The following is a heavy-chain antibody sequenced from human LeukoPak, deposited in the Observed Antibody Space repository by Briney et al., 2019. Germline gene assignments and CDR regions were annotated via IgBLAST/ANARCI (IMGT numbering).Heavy chain of an antibody. CDR3: ARSNPRSIAALDV. CDR1: GYTFTNYA. V-gene: IGHV1-18*01. CDR2: ISAYNGNT. Sequence: ASVKVSCKASGYTFTNYAMNWVRQAPGQGLEWMGWISAYNGNTNYAQKLQGRVTMTTDTSTSTAYMELRSLRSDDTAVYYCARSNPRSIAALDVWGKGTTVTISS. J-gene: IGHJ6*04. D-gene: IGHD6-25*01.